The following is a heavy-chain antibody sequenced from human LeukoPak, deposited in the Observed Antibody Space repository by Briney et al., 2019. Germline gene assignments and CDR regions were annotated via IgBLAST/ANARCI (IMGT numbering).Heavy chain of an antibody. J-gene: IGHJ6*02. CDR2: MSYDGSYK. V-gene: IGHV3-30*18. Sequence: GGSLRLSCEASGFTFSSSGMHWVRQAPGKGLEWVALMSYDGSYKSSADSVKGRFAISRDNSKSSLYLQMNSLRAEDTAVYYCAKIESSGYYGMDVWGQGTTVTVSS. D-gene: IGHD3-22*01. CDR1: GFTFSSSG. CDR3: AKIESSGYYGMDV.